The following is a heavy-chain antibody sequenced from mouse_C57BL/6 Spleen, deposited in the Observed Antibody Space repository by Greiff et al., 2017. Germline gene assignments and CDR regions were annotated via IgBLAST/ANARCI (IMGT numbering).Heavy chain of an antibody. J-gene: IGHJ2*01. CDR3: ARGDYGY. D-gene: IGHD1-1*01. CDR2: IYPGDGDT. CDR1: GYAFSSSW. Sequence: QVQLQQSGPELVKPGASVKISCKASGYAFSSSWMNWVKQRPGKGLEWIGRIYPGDGDTNYNGKFKGKDTLTADKSSSTAYMQLSSLTSEDSAVYFCARGDYGYWGQGTTLTVSS. V-gene: IGHV1-82*01.